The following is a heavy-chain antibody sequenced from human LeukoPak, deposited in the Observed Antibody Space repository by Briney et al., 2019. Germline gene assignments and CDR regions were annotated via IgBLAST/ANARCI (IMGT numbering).Heavy chain of an antibody. CDR3: ARGSVITFGGVTQTGGNWFDP. CDR2: IYHSGAT. V-gene: IGHV4-38-2*01. D-gene: IGHD3-16*01. J-gene: IGHJ5*02. Sequence: PSETLSLTCAVSGYSISSGNYWGWIRQPPGKGLEWIGSIYHSGATYYNPSLKSRVTMSVDTSKNQFSLKLTSVTAADTAVYYCARGSVITFGGVTQTGGNWFDPWGQGTLVTVSS. CDR1: GYSISSGNY.